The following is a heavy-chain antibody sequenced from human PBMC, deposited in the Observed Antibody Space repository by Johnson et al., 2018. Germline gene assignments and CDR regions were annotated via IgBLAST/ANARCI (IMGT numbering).Heavy chain of an antibody. V-gene: IGHV3-53*01. CDR3: ARERIKGGGGYCSSTSCFLDV. Sequence: VQLVESGGGLIQPGGSLRLSCVASGFTVSRNYMSWVRQAPGKGLEWVSVIYSGGNTYYGDSVKGRFTISRDNSKHTLYLQMNSLRAEDKALYYGARERIKGGGGYCSSTSCFLDVWGQGTTVTVSS. CDR1: GFTVSRNY. J-gene: IGHJ6*02. D-gene: IGHD2-2*01. CDR2: IYSGGNT.